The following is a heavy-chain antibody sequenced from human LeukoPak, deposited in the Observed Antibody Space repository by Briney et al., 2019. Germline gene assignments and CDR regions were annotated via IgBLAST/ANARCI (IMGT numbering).Heavy chain of an antibody. V-gene: IGHV1-69*06. J-gene: IGHJ3*02. CDR1: GGTFSSYA. CDR2: IIPIFGTA. D-gene: IGHD1-26*01. Sequence: ASVKVSCKASGGTFSSYAISWVRQAPGQGLEWMGGIIPIFGTANYAQKFQDRVTITADKSTSTAHMELSSLRFEDTAVYYCARDEGAKIAFHIWGQGTMVTVSS. CDR3: ARDEGAKIAFHI.